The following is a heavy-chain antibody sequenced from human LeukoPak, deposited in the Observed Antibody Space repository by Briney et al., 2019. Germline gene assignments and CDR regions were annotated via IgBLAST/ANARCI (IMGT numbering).Heavy chain of an antibody. J-gene: IGHJ5*02. CDR1: GFTFSSYA. CDR2: ISHDGSNK. CDR3: ARDSDIVVVPAAPWGWFDP. D-gene: IGHD2-2*01. Sequence: PGGSLRLSCAAPGFTFSSYAMHWVRQAPGKGLEWVAVISHDGSNKYYADSVKGRFTISRDNSKNTLYLQMNSLRAEDTAVYYCARDSDIVVVPAAPWGWFDPWGQGTLVTVSS. V-gene: IGHV3-30*04.